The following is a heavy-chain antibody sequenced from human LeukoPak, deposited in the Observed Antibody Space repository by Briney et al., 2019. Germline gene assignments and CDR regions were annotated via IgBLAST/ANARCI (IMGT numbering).Heavy chain of an antibody. CDR3: ARGKDTAMVHFDY. CDR1: GGSFSGYY. D-gene: IGHD5-18*01. Sequence: PSETLSLTCAVYGGSFSGYYWSWIRQPPGKGLEWIGEINHSGSTNYNPPLKSRVTISVDTSKNQFSLKLSSVTAADTAVYYCARGKDTAMVHFDYWGQGTLVTVSS. J-gene: IGHJ4*02. CDR2: INHSGST. V-gene: IGHV4-34*01.